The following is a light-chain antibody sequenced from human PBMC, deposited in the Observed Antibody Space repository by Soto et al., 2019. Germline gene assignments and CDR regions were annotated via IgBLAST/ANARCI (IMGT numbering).Light chain of an antibody. Sequence: EIVLTQSPGTLSLSPGERATLSCSVSQSVSSSYLAWYQQKPGQATRLLIYGASSRASGIPDRFSGSGSGTDFTLTISRLEPEDFAVYYCQQYGSSPITFGQGTRLENK. J-gene: IGKJ5*01. V-gene: IGKV3-20*01. CDR2: GAS. CDR1: QSVSSSY. CDR3: QQYGSSPIT.